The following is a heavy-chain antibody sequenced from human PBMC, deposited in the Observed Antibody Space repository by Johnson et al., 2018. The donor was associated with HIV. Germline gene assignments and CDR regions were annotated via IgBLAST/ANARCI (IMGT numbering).Heavy chain of an antibody. CDR2: ISYDESNK. D-gene: IGHD1-26*01. V-gene: IGHV3-30*04. Sequence: QMLLVESGGGVVQPGRSLRLSCAASGFTFSSYAMHWVRQAPGKGLEWVAVISYDESNKYYADSVKGRFTISRNNSKNTLFLQMESLRADDTAVYYCAREGVSGSYYDAFDLWGQGTMVTVSS. CDR1: GFTFSSYA. CDR3: AREGVSGSYYDAFDL. J-gene: IGHJ3*01.